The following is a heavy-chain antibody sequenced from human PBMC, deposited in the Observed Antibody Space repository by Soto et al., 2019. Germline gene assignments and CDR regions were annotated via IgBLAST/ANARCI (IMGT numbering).Heavy chain of an antibody. Sequence: QVQLVQSGAEVKKPGASVKVSCKASGYTFTSYGISWVRQAPGQGLEWMGWISPYNGNTNYAQNIQGRVTMTTDTSKSTAYMELRSLRSDDTALYYCARDRRYNWNYGWFDPWGQGTLVTVSS. CDR2: ISPYNGNT. CDR3: ARDRRYNWNYGWFDP. V-gene: IGHV1-18*01. D-gene: IGHD1-7*01. J-gene: IGHJ5*02. CDR1: GYTFTSYG.